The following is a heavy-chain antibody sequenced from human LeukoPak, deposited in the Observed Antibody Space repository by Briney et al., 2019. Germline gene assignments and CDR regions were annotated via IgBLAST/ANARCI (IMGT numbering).Heavy chain of an antibody. D-gene: IGHD4-17*01. CDR1: GGTFNNSA. CDR2: IMPLFGTA. V-gene: IGHV1-69*05. Sequence: SVKVSCKTSGGTFNNSAISWVRQAPGQGLEWLGGIMPLFGTAGYAQKFQGRVTITKDESTRTVYLELTSLTSDDTAVYYCARDVHGDYGSGWFDPWGQGTLVSVTS. CDR3: ARDVHGDYGSGWFDP. J-gene: IGHJ5*02.